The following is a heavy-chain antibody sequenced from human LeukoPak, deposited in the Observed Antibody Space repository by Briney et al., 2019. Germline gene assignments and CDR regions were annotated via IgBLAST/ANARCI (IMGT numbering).Heavy chain of an antibody. CDR1: GYTLTELS. J-gene: IGHJ4*02. V-gene: IGHV1-24*01. CDR2: FDPEDGET. Sequence: ASVKVSCKVSGYTLTELSMHWVRQAPGKGLEWMGGFDPEDGETIYAQKFQGRVTMTEDTSRDTAYMELSSLRSEDTAVYYCATSRLWSGYYSPDYWGQGTLVTVSS. D-gene: IGHD3-3*01. CDR3: ATSRLWSGYYSPDY.